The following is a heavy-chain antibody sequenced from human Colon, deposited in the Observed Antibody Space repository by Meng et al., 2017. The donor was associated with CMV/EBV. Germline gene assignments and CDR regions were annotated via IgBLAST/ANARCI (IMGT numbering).Heavy chain of an antibody. CDR2: INSDGSST. V-gene: IGHV3-74*01. D-gene: IGHD3-3*01. CDR1: GFTFSSYW. Sequence: GESLKISCAASGFTFSSYWMHWVRQAPGKGLVWVSRINSDGSSTSYADSVKGRFTISRDHAKNTLYLQMNSLRAEDTALYYCARGGGDFWSGYYYYYGMDVWGQGTTVTVSS. CDR3: ARGGGDFWSGYYYYYGMDV. J-gene: IGHJ6*02.